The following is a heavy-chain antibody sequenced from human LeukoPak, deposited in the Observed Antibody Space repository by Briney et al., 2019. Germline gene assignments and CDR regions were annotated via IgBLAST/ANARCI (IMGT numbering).Heavy chain of an antibody. J-gene: IGHJ3*02. CDR1: GYSFTSYW. V-gene: IGHV5-51*01. Sequence: GESLKISCKGSGYSFTSYWIGWVRQMPGKGLEWMGIIYPGDSDTRYSPSFQGQVTISADKSISTAYLRWSSLKASDTAMYYCARRGSSWFDAFDIWGQGTMATVSS. CDR3: ARRGSSWFDAFDI. CDR2: IYPGDSDT. D-gene: IGHD6-13*01.